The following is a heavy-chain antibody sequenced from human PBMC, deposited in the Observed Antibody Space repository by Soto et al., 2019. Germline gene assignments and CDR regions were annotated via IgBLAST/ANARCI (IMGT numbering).Heavy chain of an antibody. CDR1: GGSITSTIDY. D-gene: IGHD2-2*01. CDR3: ARRGSASWRNWFDS. Sequence: LSLTCSVSGGSITSTIDYWGWIRQSPGKGLEWIGNIYYDGSTFYNPSLKSRVTISVDTSKRQFSLRVSSVTAADTAVYYCARRGSASWRNWFDSWGQGTQVTVSS. J-gene: IGHJ5*01. V-gene: IGHV4-39*01. CDR2: IYYDGST.